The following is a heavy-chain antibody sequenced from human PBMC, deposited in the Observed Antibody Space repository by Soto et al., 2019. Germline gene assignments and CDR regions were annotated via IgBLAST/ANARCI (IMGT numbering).Heavy chain of an antibody. V-gene: IGHV1-18*01. CDR1: GYAFTTDA. CDR3: ARQLPGDCFDP. J-gene: IGHJ5*02. Sequence: QVHLVQSGTEVRTPGASVKVSCKASGYAFTTDAITWVRQAPGRGLEWMGCIRTYNGETNYAQNLHGRVTMTTDTSTTTAYMELRSLRSDDTAVYYCARQLPGDCFDPWGQGTLVTVSS. CDR2: IRTYNGET. D-gene: IGHD1-1*01.